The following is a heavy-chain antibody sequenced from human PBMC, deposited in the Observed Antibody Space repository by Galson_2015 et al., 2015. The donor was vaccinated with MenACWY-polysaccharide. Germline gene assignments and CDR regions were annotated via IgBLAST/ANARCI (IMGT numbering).Heavy chain of an antibody. CDR2: MNPNSGNT. D-gene: IGHD3-22*01. J-gene: IGHJ5*02. CDR3: ARGGKYYYDSSGYLNWFDP. CDR1: GYSFSSYD. V-gene: IGHV1-8*01. Sequence: SVKVSCKASGYSFSSYDINWVRQTTGQGLEWMGWMNPNSGNTGYAQKFQGRVTMTRNTSISIANMELSSLKSEDTAVYYCARGGKYYYDSSGYLNWFDPWGQGTLVTVSS.